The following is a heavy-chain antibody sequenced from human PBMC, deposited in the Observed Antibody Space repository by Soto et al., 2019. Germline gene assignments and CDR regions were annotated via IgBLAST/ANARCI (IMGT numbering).Heavy chain of an antibody. Sequence: GGSLRLSCAASGFTFSSYGMHWVRQAPGKGLEWVAVIWYDGSNKYYADSVKGRFTISRDNSKNTLYLQMNSLRAEDTAVYYCARDSAPRGSSGWDNWGQGTLVTVSS. CDR1: GFTFSSYG. CDR2: IWYDGSNK. CDR3: ARDSAPRGSSGWDN. V-gene: IGHV3-33*01. D-gene: IGHD6-19*01. J-gene: IGHJ4*02.